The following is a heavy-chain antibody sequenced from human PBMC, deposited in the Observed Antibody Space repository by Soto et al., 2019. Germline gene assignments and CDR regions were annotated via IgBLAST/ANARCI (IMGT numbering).Heavy chain of an antibody. V-gene: IGHV3-21*01. J-gene: IGHJ3*02. Sequence: GGSLRLSCSASGFIFSSYSMNWVRQAPGKGLEWVSCISDSNNYIYYVDSVKGRFTISRDNAKNSLYLQMNSLRAEDTAVYYCARKQEDAFDIWGRGTMVTVSS. CDR3: ARKQEDAFDI. D-gene: IGHD6-13*01. CDR1: GFIFSSYS. CDR2: ISDSNNYI.